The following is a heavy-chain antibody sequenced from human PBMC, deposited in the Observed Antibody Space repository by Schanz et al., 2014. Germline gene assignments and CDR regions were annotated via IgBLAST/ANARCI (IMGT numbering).Heavy chain of an antibody. CDR1: GFTFSDYY. Sequence: QVQLVESGGGLVKPGGSLRLSCAASGFTFSDYYMSWIRQAPGKGLEWVSYISGNTTYTNYADSVKGRFTISKDNAKTSLYLQMKSLRDEDEDLDYCAKQIHYDLVNVTNSWGQGTLGTVSS. J-gene: IGHJ4*02. V-gene: IGHV3-11*05. CDR3: AKQIHYDLVNVTNS. CDR2: ISGNTTYT. D-gene: IGHD3-9*01.